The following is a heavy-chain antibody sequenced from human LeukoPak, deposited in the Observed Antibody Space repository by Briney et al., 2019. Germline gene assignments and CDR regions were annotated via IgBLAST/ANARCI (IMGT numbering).Heavy chain of an antibody. D-gene: IGHD6-6*01. Sequence: SETLSLTCTVSGDSISNYYWSWIRQPPGKGLEWIGEINHSGSTNYNPSLKSRVTISVDTSKNQFSLKLSSVTAADTAVYYCATSPSDERYNWFDPWGQGTLVTVSS. J-gene: IGHJ5*02. V-gene: IGHV4-34*01. CDR2: INHSGST. CDR3: ATSPSDERYNWFDP. CDR1: GDSISNYY.